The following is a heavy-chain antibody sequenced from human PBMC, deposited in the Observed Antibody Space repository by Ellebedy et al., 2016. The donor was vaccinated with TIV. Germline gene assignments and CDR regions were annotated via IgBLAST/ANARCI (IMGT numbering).Heavy chain of an antibody. V-gene: IGHV4-61*01. Sequence: SETLSLTCTVSGGSVSSGSYYWSWIRQPPGKGLEWIGYIYYSGSTNYNPSLKSRVTISVDTSKNQFSLKLSSVTAADTAVYYCARGSGLFDYWGQGTLVTVSS. J-gene: IGHJ4*02. CDR3: ARGSGLFDY. CDR1: GGSVSSGSYY. D-gene: IGHD2-8*02. CDR2: IYYSGST.